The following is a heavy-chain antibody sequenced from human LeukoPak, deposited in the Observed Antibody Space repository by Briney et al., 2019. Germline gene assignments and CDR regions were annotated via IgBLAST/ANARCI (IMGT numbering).Heavy chain of an antibody. D-gene: IGHD1-14*01. Sequence: PSETLSLTCTVSLDSTTSNFWSWVRQPPGKGLEWIGEIHRSGSTNCNPSLQSRVTISIDRSKNQIALELSSVTAADTAVYYCAREIVGGFNPGAYWGQGTLVTVSS. CDR2: IHRSGST. CDR1: LDSTTSNF. J-gene: IGHJ4*02. CDR3: AREIVGGFNPGAY. V-gene: IGHV4-4*02.